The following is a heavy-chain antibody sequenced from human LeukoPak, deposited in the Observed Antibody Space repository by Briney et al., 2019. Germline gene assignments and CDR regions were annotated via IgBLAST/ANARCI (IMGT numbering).Heavy chain of an antibody. J-gene: IGHJ3*02. V-gene: IGHV3-7*01. D-gene: IGHD2-2*01. CDR2: IKQDGSEK. CDR1: GFTVSSNY. Sequence: QTGGSLRLSCAASGFTVSSNYMSWIRQAPGKGLEWVANIKQDGSEKYYVDSVKGRFTISRDNAKNSLYLQMNSLRAEDTAVYYCARDRSTVQTDAFDIWGQGTMVTVS. CDR3: ARDRSTVQTDAFDI.